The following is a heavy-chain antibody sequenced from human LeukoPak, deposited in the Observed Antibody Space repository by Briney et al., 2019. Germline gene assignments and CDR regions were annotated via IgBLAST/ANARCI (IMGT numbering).Heavy chain of an antibody. J-gene: IGHJ4*02. CDR1: GGSISSSSYY. V-gene: IGHV4-39*07. CDR3: ARDGGGNRYYFDY. CDR2: IYYSGST. Sequence: SETLSLTCTVSGGSISSSSYYWGWIRQPPGKGLEWIGSIYYSGSTYYNPSLKSRVTISVDTSKNQFSLKLSSVTAADTAVYYCARDGGGNRYYFDYWGQGTLVTVSS. D-gene: IGHD2-15*01.